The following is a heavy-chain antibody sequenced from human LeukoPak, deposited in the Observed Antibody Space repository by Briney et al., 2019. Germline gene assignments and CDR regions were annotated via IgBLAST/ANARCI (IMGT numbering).Heavy chain of an antibody. D-gene: IGHD6-19*01. CDR2: IYAGGDT. CDR3: AGSQWLVNFDY. CDR1: GFTISSNY. J-gene: IGHJ4*02. V-gene: IGHV3-66*01. Sequence: GGSLRLSCTASGFTISSNYMNWVRQAPGKGLEWVSVIYAGGDTYYADSVRGRFTISRDTSENTLYLQMNSLRAGDTALYYCAGSQWLVNFDYWGQGTLVTVSS.